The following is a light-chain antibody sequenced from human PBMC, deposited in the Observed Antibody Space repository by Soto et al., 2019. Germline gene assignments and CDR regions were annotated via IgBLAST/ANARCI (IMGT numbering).Light chain of an antibody. Sequence: QSALTQPASVSGSPGQSITISCTGTSSDVGGYNYVSWYQQHPGKAPKLMIYEVSNRPSGVSNRFSGSKSGNTASLTISGLQAEDEADYYCRSYTSSSPYVEFGGGTKVTVL. V-gene: IGLV2-14*01. CDR3: RSYTSSSPYVE. CDR2: EVS. CDR1: SSDVGGYNY. J-gene: IGLJ2*01.